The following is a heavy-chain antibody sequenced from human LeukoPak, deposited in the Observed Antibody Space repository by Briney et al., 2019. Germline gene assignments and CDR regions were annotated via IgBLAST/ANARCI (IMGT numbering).Heavy chain of an antibody. Sequence: GGSLRLSCAASGFTFDDYGMSWVRQAPGKGLEWVSGINWNGGSTGYADSVKGRFTISRDNAKDSLYLQMNSLRAEDTALYYCARAFGGDDILTGYYNWGQGTLVTVSS. J-gene: IGHJ4*02. V-gene: IGHV3-20*04. CDR1: GFTFDDYG. D-gene: IGHD3-9*01. CDR3: ARAFGGDDILTGYYN. CDR2: INWNGGST.